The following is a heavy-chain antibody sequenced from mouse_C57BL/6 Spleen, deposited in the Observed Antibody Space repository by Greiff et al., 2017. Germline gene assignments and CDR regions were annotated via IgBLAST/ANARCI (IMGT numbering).Heavy chain of an antibody. CDR2: INYSGST. CDR3: ARTGAQPSYDFDY. V-gene: IGHV3-8*01. CDR1: GYSFTSYY. D-gene: IGHD4-1*01. Sequence: EVQLKESGPGLAKPSPSLSLSCSVTGYSFTSYYWHWIRKFPGNKLEYMGYINYSGSTYYNPTIKSRISITRDTSNNTSYLQFNSLTTEDTATYYCARTGAQPSYDFDYWGQGTTLTVSS. J-gene: IGHJ2*01.